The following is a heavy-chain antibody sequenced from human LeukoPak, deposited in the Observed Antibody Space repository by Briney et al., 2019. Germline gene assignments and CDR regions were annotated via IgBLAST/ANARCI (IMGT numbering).Heavy chain of an antibody. Sequence: PGGSLRLTCAASGFTFSSYGMHWVRQAPGKGLEWVAFIRFDGSNKYYADSVKGRFTISRDNSKNTLYLQMNSLRAEDTAVYYCAKDRSSAFDIWGQGTMVTVSS. D-gene: IGHD6-19*01. J-gene: IGHJ3*02. V-gene: IGHV3-30*02. CDR1: GFTFSSYG. CDR2: IRFDGSNK. CDR3: AKDRSSAFDI.